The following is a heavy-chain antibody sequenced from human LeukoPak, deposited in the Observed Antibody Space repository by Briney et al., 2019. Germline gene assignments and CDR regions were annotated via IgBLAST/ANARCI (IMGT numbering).Heavy chain of an antibody. V-gene: IGHV3-21*04. CDR2: ISYTGTYI. Sequence: GGSLRLSCAASGFNYSSYTMNWVRQAPGKGLEWVSSISYTGTYIYYADSVKGRFTISRDNAQNSLYLQMNSLRAEDTAIYYCVRDRGTYRPIDYWGQGTLVTVSS. CDR1: GFNYSSYT. D-gene: IGHD1-26*01. J-gene: IGHJ4*02. CDR3: VRDRGTYRPIDY.